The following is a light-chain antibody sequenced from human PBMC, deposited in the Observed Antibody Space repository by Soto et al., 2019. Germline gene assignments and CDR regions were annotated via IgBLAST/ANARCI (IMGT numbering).Light chain of an antibody. CDR3: QQANSL. CDR2: AAS. Sequence: DIQMTQSPSSVSASVGDRVTITCRASQGIRSWLAWYQQKPGKAPDFLIYAASSLQIGVPSSFSGSGSGTDFTLTISSLQPEDFPTYFCQQANSLVGGGTKVEIK. V-gene: IGKV1-12*01. J-gene: IGKJ4*01. CDR1: QGIRSW.